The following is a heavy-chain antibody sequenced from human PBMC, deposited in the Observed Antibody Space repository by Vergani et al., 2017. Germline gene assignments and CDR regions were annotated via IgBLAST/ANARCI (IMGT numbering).Heavy chain of an antibody. CDR1: GFDFSSYI. CDR2: VSTGTKSQ. Sequence: QLVESGGGWVQPGGSLRLSCVVSGFDFSSYIMNWVRQAPGKGLEWVSFVSTGTKSQSYAESVKGRFTISRDSAKNSLYLQMDSLRAEDTAVYYCARVGSSSTFDYWGQGTLVTVSS. V-gene: IGHV3-48*01. CDR3: ARVGSSSTFDY. D-gene: IGHD6-6*01. J-gene: IGHJ4*02.